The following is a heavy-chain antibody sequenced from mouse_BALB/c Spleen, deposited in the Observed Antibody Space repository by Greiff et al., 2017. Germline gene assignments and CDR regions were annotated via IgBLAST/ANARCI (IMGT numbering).Heavy chain of an antibody. V-gene: IGHV2-6-7*01. J-gene: IGHJ1*01. Sequence: QVQLKESGPGLVAPSQSLSITCTVSGFSLTGYGVNWVRQPPGKGLEWLGMIWGDGSTDYNSALKSRLSISKDNSKSQVFLKMNSLQTDDTARYYCARGGNYGNYRYWYFDVWGAGTTVTVSS. D-gene: IGHD2-1*01. CDR1: GFSLTGYG. CDR3: ARGGNYGNYRYWYFDV. CDR2: IWGDGST.